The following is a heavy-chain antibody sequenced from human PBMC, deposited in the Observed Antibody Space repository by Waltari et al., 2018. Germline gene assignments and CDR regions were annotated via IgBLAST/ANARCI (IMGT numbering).Heavy chain of an antibody. CDR1: GFSFSSYA. CDR3: AKAEYSNWRKIKEYFQH. CDR2: ISFYGSIT. V-gene: IGHV3-30*01. Sequence: QVQLVESGGGVVQPGRSLRLSCEASGFSFSSYAMHWGRQAPGKGLEWVTVISFYGSITFYADSVKGRFTVSRDNSKNTLFLEMNSLRPEDTAVYYCAKAEYSNWRKIKEYFQHWGQGTLVTVSS. D-gene: IGHD2-21*01. J-gene: IGHJ1*01.